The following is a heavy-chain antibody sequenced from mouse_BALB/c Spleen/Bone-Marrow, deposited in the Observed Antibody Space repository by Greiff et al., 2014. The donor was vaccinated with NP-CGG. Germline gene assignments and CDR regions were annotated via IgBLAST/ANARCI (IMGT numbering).Heavy chain of an antibody. V-gene: IGHV1-4*01. Sequence: QVQLQQPGAELARPGASVKMSCKASGYTFTSYTMHWVKQRPGQGLEWTGYINPSSGYTNYNQKFKDKATLTADKSSSTAYMQLNILTSEDSAVYYCSTEGNYVSDYWGQGTTLTVSS. CDR3: STEGNYVSDY. CDR1: GYTFTSYT. D-gene: IGHD2-1*01. CDR2: INPSSGYT. J-gene: IGHJ2*01.